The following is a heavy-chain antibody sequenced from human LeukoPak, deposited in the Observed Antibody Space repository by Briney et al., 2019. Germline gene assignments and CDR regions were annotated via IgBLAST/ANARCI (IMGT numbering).Heavy chain of an antibody. CDR2: ISSSGSTI. V-gene: IGHV3-11*04. CDR3: AKDSVLWFGELIDY. D-gene: IGHD3-10*01. Sequence: GGSLRLSCAASGFTFSDYYMSWIRQAPGKGLEWVSYISSSGSTIYYADSVRGRFTISRDNAKNSLYLQMNSLRAEDTAVYYCAKDSVLWFGELIDYWGQGTLVTVSS. J-gene: IGHJ4*02. CDR1: GFTFSDYY.